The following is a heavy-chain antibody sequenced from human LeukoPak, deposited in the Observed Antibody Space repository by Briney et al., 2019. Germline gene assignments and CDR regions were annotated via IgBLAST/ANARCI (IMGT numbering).Heavy chain of an antibody. CDR3: ATISRGIAVDHDAFDV. CDR1: GYNFTSYA. D-gene: IGHD6-19*01. Sequence: ASVKVSCKASGYNFTSYAMHWVRQAPGQRLEWMGWINAGNGDTEYSQNFQGRVTITRDTSASTAYMELSSLRSEDTSVYYCATISRGIAVDHDAFDVWGQGTMVTVSS. J-gene: IGHJ3*01. V-gene: IGHV1-3*01. CDR2: INAGNGDT.